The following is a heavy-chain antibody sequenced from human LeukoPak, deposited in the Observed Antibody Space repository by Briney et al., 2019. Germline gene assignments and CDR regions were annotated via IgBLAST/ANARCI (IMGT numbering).Heavy chain of an antibody. D-gene: IGHD2-2*01. V-gene: IGHV3-23*01. J-gene: IGHJ3*02. CDR2: ISGSGGST. Sequence: GGSLRLSCAASGFTFSSYAMSWVRQAPGKGLEWVSAISGSGGSTYYADSVKGRFTISRDNSKNTLYLQMNSLRAEDTAVYYCAKDQGDIVVVPSAFDIWGQGTMVTVSS. CDR3: AKDQGDIVVVPSAFDI. CDR1: GFTFSSYA.